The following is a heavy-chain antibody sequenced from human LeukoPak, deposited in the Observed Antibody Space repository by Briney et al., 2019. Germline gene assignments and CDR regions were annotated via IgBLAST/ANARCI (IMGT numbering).Heavy chain of an antibody. Sequence: GASVKVSCKASGYIFTDYAIHWLRQPPGQRPEWMGWMNAGNGNTKYSQKFQGRVTLIRDTSAATAYMELSSLTHDDLAVYYCARGRGTSGSNRDFYYYYYMDVWGKGTTGTVSS. CDR2: MNAGNGNT. V-gene: IGHV1-3*01. CDR1: GYIFTDYA. CDR3: ARGRGTSGSNRDFYYYYYMDV. J-gene: IGHJ6*03. D-gene: IGHD2-15*01.